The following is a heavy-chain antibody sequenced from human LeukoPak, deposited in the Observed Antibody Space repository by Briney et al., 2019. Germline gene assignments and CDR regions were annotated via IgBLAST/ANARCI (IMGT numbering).Heavy chain of an antibody. J-gene: IGHJ5*01. CDR3: ARAVLNCRSTSCYSRVVWFDT. Sequence: GASVKVSCKASGYTFTSYDINWVRQATGQGLEWMGWMNPNSGNTGYAQKFQGRVTITRNTSISTAYMELSNLRSEDTAVYSFARAVLNCRSTSCYSRVVWFDTWGQGTLVTVSS. V-gene: IGHV1-8*03. CDR2: MNPNSGNT. CDR1: GYTFTSYD. D-gene: IGHD2-2*02.